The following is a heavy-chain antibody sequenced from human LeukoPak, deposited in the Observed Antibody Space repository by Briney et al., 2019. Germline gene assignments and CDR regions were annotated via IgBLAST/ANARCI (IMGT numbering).Heavy chain of an antibody. CDR3: AGLVRGYYYMDV. V-gene: IGHV1-8*01. Sequence: ASVKVSCKASGYTFTSYDINWVRQATGQGLEWMGWMNPNSGNTGYAQKFQGRVTMTRNTSISTAYMELSRLTSGDTAAHYSAGLVRGYYYMDVWGKGTTVTVSS. D-gene: IGHD3-10*01. J-gene: IGHJ6*03. CDR2: MNPNSGNT. CDR1: GYTFTSYD.